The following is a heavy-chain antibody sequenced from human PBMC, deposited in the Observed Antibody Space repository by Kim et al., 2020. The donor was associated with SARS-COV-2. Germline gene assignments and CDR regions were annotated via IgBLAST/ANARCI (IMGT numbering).Heavy chain of an antibody. CDR3: YAPCY. CDR1: GFTFGIYA. CDR2: ISGGGGKP. J-gene: IGHJ4*02. V-gene: IGHV3-23*01. Sequence: GGSLRLSCAASGFTFGIYAMSWARQAPGKGLEWVSTISGGGGKPNYGGPVKGRFTISRNQSINPVVLQMNRLRAEDPAGNYLYAPCYWGQGNPVHGL. D-gene: IGHD2-8*01.